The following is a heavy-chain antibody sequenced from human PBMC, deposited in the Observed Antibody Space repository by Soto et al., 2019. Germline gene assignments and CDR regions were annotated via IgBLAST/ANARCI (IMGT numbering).Heavy chain of an antibody. J-gene: IGHJ6*02. CDR1: CGSINSEHYH. CDR2: IHYTGSI. Sequence: QVQLQESGPGLVRPSQTLSLTCTVSCGSINSEHYHWTWIRQAPGKGLEWIGYIHYTGSIRYNPSLLSRLSMSVDTSKNLFSLNLSSVTAADTAVYFCVREDDGGDRDYYGLDVWGQGTTVTVSS. CDR3: VREDDGGDRDYYGLDV. V-gene: IGHV4-30-4*01. D-gene: IGHD2-21*02.